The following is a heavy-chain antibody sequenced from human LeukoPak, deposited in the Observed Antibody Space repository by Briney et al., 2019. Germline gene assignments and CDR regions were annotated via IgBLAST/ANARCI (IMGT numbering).Heavy chain of an antibody. CDR3: ADLGITMIGGV. J-gene: IGHJ6*04. CDR1: GFTFSSYG. D-gene: IGHD3-10*02. CDR2: IRYEGSKK. V-gene: IGHV3-30*02. Sequence: PGGSLRLACAASGFTFSSYGMQWVRQAAAKGLGWVAFIRYEGSKKYDADSVTGRFTISRDNSKNTLYLQMNSLRAEDTAVYYCADLGITMIGGVWGKGTTVTIYS.